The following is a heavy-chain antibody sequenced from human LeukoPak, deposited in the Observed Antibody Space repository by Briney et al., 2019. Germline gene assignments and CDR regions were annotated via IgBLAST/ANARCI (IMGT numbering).Heavy chain of an antibody. Sequence: QPSETLSLTCAVYGGSFSGYYWSWIRQPPGKGLEWIGEINHSGSTNYNPSLKSRVTISVDASKNQFSLKLSSVTAADTAVCYCASRYYYSSGYSNWFDPWGQGTLVTVSS. CDR2: INHSGST. CDR3: ASRYYYSSGYSNWFDP. CDR1: GGSFSGYY. V-gene: IGHV4-34*01. D-gene: IGHD3-22*01. J-gene: IGHJ5*02.